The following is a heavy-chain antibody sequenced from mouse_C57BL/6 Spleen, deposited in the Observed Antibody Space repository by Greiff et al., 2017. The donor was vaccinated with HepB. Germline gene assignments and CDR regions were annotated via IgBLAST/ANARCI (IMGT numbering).Heavy chain of an antibody. J-gene: IGHJ4*01. D-gene: IGHD2-3*01. Sequence: EVKLVESGEGLVKPGGSLKLSCAASGFTFSSYAMSWVRQTPEKRLEWVAYISSGGDYIYYADTVKGRFTISRDNARNTLYLQMSRLKSEDTAMYYCTRGHGYYYYAMDYWGQGTSVTVSS. V-gene: IGHV5-9-1*02. CDR2: ISSGGDYI. CDR1: GFTFSSYA. CDR3: TRGHGYYYYAMDY.